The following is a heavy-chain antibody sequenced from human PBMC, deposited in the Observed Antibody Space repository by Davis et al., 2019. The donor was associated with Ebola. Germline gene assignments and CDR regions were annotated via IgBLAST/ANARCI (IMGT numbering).Heavy chain of an antibody. J-gene: IGHJ4*02. CDR2: ISYNGDA. V-gene: IGHV4-4*02. Sequence: GSLRLSCAVSGGSISSSNWWSWVRQPPGKGLEWIGSISYNGDAYYKSSLKSRVTIAVDTSRNQFSMRLTSMAAADAGAYYCAKIIAVARFDIWGQGTLVTVSS. D-gene: IGHD6-19*01. CDR3: AKIIAVARFDI. CDR1: GGSISSSNW.